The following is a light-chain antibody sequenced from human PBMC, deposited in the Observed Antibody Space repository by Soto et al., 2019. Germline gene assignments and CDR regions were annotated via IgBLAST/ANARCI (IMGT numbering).Light chain of an antibody. V-gene: IGKV3-20*01. CDR2: GIS. CDR3: QQYTAWPLT. CDR1: QSVTSNY. Sequence: EVVMTQSPATLSVSPGEVATLSCRASQSVTSNYLAWYQQKPGKAPRLLIHGISNRATGVPDRFSGSGSGTDFTLTICRLEPEDFAVYYCQQYTAWPLTFGQGTKV. J-gene: IGKJ1*01.